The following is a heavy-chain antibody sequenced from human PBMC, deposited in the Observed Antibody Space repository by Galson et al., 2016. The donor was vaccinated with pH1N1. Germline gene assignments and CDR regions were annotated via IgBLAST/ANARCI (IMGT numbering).Heavy chain of an antibody. CDR2: ITGIGQYI. D-gene: IGHD2-15*01. CDR1: GFTFNYYT. CDR3: VGDNTTTTPRVLFDF. V-gene: IGHV3-21*01. J-gene: IGHJ3*01. Sequence: SLRLSCAASGFTFNYYTINWVRQVPGKGLEWVSSITGIGQYISYAASVKGRFTISRDNAKNSVFLQMRSLRAEDTAVYYCVGDNTTTTPRVLFDFWGQGTMVTVSS.